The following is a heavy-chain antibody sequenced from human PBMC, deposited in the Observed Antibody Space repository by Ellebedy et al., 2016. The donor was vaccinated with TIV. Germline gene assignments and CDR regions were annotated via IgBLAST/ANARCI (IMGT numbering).Heavy chain of an antibody. Sequence: MPSETLSLTCTVSGDSISRGGYYWGWIRQHPGKGLEWIGSIYYSGETFYNPSLESRATVSSEKSMNRFSLRLTSVTAADTAVYYCARLRVGASMPTDYWGPGTLVTVSS. J-gene: IGHJ4*01. CDR1: GDSISRGGYY. CDR3: ARLRVGASMPTDY. CDR2: IYYSGET. V-gene: IGHV4-31*03. D-gene: IGHD1-26*01.